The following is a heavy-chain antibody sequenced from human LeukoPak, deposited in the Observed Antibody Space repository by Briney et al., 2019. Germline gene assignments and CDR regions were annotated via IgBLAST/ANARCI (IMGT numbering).Heavy chain of an antibody. J-gene: IGHJ4*02. Sequence: GGSLRLSCAASGFIYSSYSMNWVRQAPGKGLEWVSSISSSSSYIYYTDSVKGRFTISRDNAKNSLYLQMNSLRAEDTAVYYCARGPDNYYDTPSDCWGQGTLVTVSS. CDR1: GFIYSSYS. V-gene: IGHV3-21*01. D-gene: IGHD3-22*01. CDR2: ISSSSSYI. CDR3: ARGPDNYYDTPSDC.